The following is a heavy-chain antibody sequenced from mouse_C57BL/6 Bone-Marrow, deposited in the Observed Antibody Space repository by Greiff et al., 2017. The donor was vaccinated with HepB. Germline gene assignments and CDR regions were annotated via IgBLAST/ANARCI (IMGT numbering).Heavy chain of an antibody. Sequence: VQLQQSGAELVRPGTSVKMSCKASGYTFTNYWIGWAKQRPGHGLEWIGDIYPGGGYTNYNEKFKGKATLTADKSSSTAYMQFSSLTSEDSAIYNSARLRHTTVVGVDYWGQGTPLTVSS. J-gene: IGHJ2*01. D-gene: IGHD1-1*01. CDR2: IYPGGGYT. CDR1: GYTFTNYW. V-gene: IGHV1-63*01. CDR3: ARLRHTTVVGVDY.